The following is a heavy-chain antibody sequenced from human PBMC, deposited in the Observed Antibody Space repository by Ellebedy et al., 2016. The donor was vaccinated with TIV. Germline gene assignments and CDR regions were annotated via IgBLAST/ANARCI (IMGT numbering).Heavy chain of an antibody. CDR1: GFAFSSFA. Sequence: PGGSLTLSCAASGFAFSSFAITWVRQAPGKGLEWVSVISGSSANTHYADSVKGRFTTSRDNSKNTVYLQMNSLRAEDTAVYYCAKETLSAAASCLDYWGQGTLVTVSS. CDR2: ISGSSANT. V-gene: IGHV3-23*01. CDR3: AKETLSAAASCLDY. J-gene: IGHJ4*02. D-gene: IGHD6-13*01.